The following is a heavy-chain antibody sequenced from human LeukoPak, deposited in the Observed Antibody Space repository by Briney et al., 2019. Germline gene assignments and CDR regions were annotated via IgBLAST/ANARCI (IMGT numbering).Heavy chain of an antibody. CDR1: GYTFTSYG. CDR2: MNPNSGNT. V-gene: IGHV1-8*02. D-gene: IGHD5-18*01. J-gene: IGHJ4*02. Sequence: ASVKVSCKASGYTFTSYGINWVRQATGQGLEWMGWMNPNSGNTGYAQKFQGRVTMTEDISTDTAYMELSSLRSEDTAVYYCATRRGYSYGLKEFDYWGQGTLVTVSS. CDR3: ATRRGYSYGLKEFDY.